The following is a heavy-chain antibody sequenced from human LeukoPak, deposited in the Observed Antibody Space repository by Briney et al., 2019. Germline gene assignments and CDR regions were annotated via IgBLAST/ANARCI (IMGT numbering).Heavy chain of an antibody. Sequence: SETLSLTCTVSGGSISSGNYYWSWIRQPPGKGLEWIGYIYHSGSSYYNPSLKSRVTISVDTPKNQFSLKLTSVTAADTAVYYCARRTTLTNYFDYWGQGALVTVSS. CDR1: GGSISSGNYY. D-gene: IGHD4-17*01. J-gene: IGHJ4*02. CDR2: IYHSGSS. V-gene: IGHV4-30-4*01. CDR3: ARRTTLTNYFDY.